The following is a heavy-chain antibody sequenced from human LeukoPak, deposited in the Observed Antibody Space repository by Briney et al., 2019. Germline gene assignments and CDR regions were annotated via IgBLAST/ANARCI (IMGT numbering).Heavy chain of an antibody. J-gene: IGHJ4*02. V-gene: IGHV3-33*01. CDR2: IWYDGSNK. CDR1: GFIFSGYG. D-gene: IGHD5-12*01. CDR3: ARDQYSGVH. Sequence: GGSLRLSCAASGFIFSGYGIHWVRQAPGKGLERVAVIWYDGSNKYYADSVKGRFTISRDNSKNTLSLQMNSLRAEDTAVYYCARDQYSGVHWGQGTLVTVSS.